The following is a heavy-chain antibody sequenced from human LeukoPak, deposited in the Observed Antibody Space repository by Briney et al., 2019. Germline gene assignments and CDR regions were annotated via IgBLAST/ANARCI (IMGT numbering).Heavy chain of an antibody. V-gene: IGHV3-43*02. CDR1: VFTFDDYA. J-gene: IGHJ3*02. CDR3: AKYFGKGDAFDI. Sequence: GGSLRLSCAASVFTFDDYAMHWVRHATGKGLEWVSLISGDGGSTYYADSVKGRFHISKDNSKNSLYLQMNSLRTEDTALYYCAKYFGKGDAFDIWGQGTMVTVTA. CDR2: ISGDGGST. D-gene: IGHD3-10*01.